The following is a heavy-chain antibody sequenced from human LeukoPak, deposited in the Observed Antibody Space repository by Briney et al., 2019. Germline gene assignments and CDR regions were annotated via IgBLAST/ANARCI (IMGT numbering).Heavy chain of an antibody. D-gene: IGHD4-17*01. CDR2: IRYDGSNK. Sequence: GGSLRLSCAASGFTFSSYGMHWVRQAPGKGLEWVAFIRYDGSNKYYADSVKGRFTISRDNSKNTLYLQMNSLRAEDTAVYYCAKHPDYGSMPDAFDIWGQGTMVTVSS. J-gene: IGHJ3*02. CDR3: AKHPDYGSMPDAFDI. CDR1: GFTFSSYG. V-gene: IGHV3-30*02.